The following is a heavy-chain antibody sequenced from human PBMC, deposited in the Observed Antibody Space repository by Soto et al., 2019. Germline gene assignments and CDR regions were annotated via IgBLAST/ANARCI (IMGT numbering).Heavy chain of an antibody. Sequence: QITLKESGPTLVKPTQTLTLTCTFSGFSLATSGVGLGWIRQPPGKALEYLALIYWDDDKRYNPSLRSRLTISKDTSKNQVVLTLTNMDPVDTATYYCAHRSIAASGSWDLGSFDYWGQGTLVTVSS. CDR2: IYWDDDK. J-gene: IGHJ4*02. CDR3: AHRSIAASGSWDLGSFDY. CDR1: GFSLATSGVG. D-gene: IGHD6-13*01. V-gene: IGHV2-5*02.